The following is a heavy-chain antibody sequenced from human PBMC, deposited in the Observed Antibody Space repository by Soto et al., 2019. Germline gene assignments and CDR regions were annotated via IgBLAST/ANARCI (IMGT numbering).Heavy chain of an antibody. CDR2: ISSSSGYI. CDR1: GFRLSSCW. D-gene: IGHD5-18*01. Sequence: EVQLMESGGTLVQPGGSLRLSCAASGFRLSSCWMHWVRQAPGEGLIWVSSISSSSGYIYYADSVKGRFTISRDDAKNSLSLQMNSLRAEDTAVYYCARVRSYSYGQGYGMDVWGQGTTVTVSS. J-gene: IGHJ6*02. V-gene: IGHV3-21*01. CDR3: ARVRSYSYGQGYGMDV.